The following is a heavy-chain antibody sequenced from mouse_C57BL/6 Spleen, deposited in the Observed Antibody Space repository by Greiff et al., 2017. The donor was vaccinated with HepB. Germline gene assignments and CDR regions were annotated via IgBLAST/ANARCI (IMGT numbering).Heavy chain of an antibody. CDR3: ARKGYGSSYDYFDY. Sequence: QVQLQQPGAELVKPGASVKLSCKASGYTFTSYWMHWVKQRPGQGLEWIGMIHPNSGSTNYNEKFKSKATLTVDKSSSTAYMQLSSLTSEDSAVYDCARKGYGSSYDYFDYWGQGTTLTVSS. V-gene: IGHV1-64*01. CDR1: GYTFTSYW. J-gene: IGHJ2*01. D-gene: IGHD1-1*01. CDR2: IHPNSGST.